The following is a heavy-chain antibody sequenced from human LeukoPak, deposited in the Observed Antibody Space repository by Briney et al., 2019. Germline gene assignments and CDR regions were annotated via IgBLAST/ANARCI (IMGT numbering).Heavy chain of an antibody. CDR1: GFTFSSYE. J-gene: IGHJ4*02. Sequence: GGSLRLSCAASGFTFSSYEMNWVRQAPGKGLEWVSYISSSGSTIYYADSVKGRFTISRDNSKNTLYLQMNSLRAEDTAVYYCAKDRGVVVVVAATHYWGQGTLVTVSS. D-gene: IGHD2-15*01. V-gene: IGHV3-48*03. CDR2: ISSSGSTI. CDR3: AKDRGVVVVVAATHY.